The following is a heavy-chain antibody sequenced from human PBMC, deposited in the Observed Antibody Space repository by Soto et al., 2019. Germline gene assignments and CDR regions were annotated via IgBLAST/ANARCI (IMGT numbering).Heavy chain of an antibody. V-gene: IGHV1-46*01. CDR2: INPSGGST. CDR1: GYTFTSYY. Sequence: QVQLVQSGAEVKKPGASVKVSCKASGYTFTSYYMHWVRQAPGQGLEWMGIINPSGGSTSYAQKFQGRVTRTRDTSTSIVYMELSSLRSEDTAVYYCASPQIAENHYYYYGLDVWGQGTTVTVSS. J-gene: IGHJ6*02. CDR3: ASPQIAENHYYYYGLDV.